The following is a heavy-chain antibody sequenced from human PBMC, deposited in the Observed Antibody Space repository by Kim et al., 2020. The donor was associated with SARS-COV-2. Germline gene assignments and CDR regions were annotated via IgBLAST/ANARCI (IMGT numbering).Heavy chain of an antibody. V-gene: IGHV3-30-3*01. CDR2: ISYDGSNK. J-gene: IGHJ6*02. CDR1: GFTFSSCA. CDR3: ARDPRSRLRGLTYSYYGMDV. Sequence: GGSLRLSCAASGFTFSSCAMHWVRQAPGKGLEWVAVISYDGSNKNYADSVKGRFTISRDNSKNTLYLQMNSLRAEDTALYYCARDPRSRLRGLTYSYYGMDVWGQGTPVTVSS. D-gene: IGHD3-10*01.